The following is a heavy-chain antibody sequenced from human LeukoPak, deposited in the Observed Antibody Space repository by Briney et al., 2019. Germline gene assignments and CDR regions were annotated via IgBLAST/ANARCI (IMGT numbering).Heavy chain of an antibody. CDR2: IYPGDSDT. CDR3: ARRGFGELYGYYFDY. V-gene: IGHV5-51*01. Sequence: GESLKISCKGSGYSFTSYWIGWVRQMPGKCLEWMGIIYPGDSDTRYSPSFQGQVTISADKSISTAYLQWSSPKASDTAMYYCARRGFGELYGYYFDYWGQGTLVTVSS. J-gene: IGHJ4*02. CDR1: GYSFTSYW. D-gene: IGHD3-10*01.